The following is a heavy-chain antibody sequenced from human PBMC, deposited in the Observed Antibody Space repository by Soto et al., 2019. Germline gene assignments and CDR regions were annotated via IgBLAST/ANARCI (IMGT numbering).Heavy chain of an antibody. CDR1: GGSISSGAYP. CDR3: ARRIKYYYAMDV. V-gene: IGHV4-30-2*01. J-gene: IGHJ6*02. CDR2: IYHSGST. Sequence: SEILSLTCAVSGGSISSGAYPWSWIRQPPGKGLEWVGYIYHSGSTYYNPSLKSRVTISVDRSKNRFSLNLNSVTAADTAVYYCARRIKYYYAMDVWGQGTTVPVSS. D-gene: IGHD2-15*01.